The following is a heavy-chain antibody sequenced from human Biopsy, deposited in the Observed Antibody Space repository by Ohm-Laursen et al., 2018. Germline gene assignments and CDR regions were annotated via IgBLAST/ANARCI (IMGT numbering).Heavy chain of an antibody. CDR3: ARGRGWGNTYFRSFDY. J-gene: IGHJ4*02. D-gene: IGHD3-9*01. CDR1: GDSISSYY. V-gene: IGHV4-59*01. CDR2: VYYTGST. Sequence: SQTLSLTCTVSGDSISSYYWSWIRQPPGKGLQWIGYVYYTGSTDYNPSLQSRVTISADTSKNQFSLKLSSVTAADTAMYYCARGRGWGNTYFRSFDYWGQGTLVTVSS.